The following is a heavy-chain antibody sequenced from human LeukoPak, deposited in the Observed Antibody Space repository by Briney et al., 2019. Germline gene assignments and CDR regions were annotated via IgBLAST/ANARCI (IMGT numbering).Heavy chain of an antibody. CDR3: ARDDSYNYFDY. J-gene: IGHJ4*02. CDR2: ISYDGSNK. V-gene: IGHV3-30*04. CDR1: GFTFSNYA. Sequence: PGGSLRLSCAASGFTFSNYAMSWVRQAPGKGLEWVAVISYDGSNKYYADSVKGRFTISRDNSKNTLYLQMNSLRAEDTAVYYCARDDSYNYFDYWGQGTLVTVSS. D-gene: IGHD2-21*01.